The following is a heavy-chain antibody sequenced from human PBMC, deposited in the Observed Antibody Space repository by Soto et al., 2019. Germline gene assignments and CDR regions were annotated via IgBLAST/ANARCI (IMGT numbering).Heavy chain of an antibody. CDR1: GFTFSSYA. CDR3: AKDRHVVVIAYLWGYDY. V-gene: IGHV3-23*01. J-gene: IGHJ4*02. Sequence: GGSLRLSCAASGFTFSSYAMSWVRQAPGKGLEWVSAISGSGGSTYYADSVKGRFTISRDNSKNTLYLQMNSLRAEDTAVYYCAKDRHVVVIAYLWGYDYWGQGTLVTVSS. D-gene: IGHD2-21*01. CDR2: ISGSGGST.